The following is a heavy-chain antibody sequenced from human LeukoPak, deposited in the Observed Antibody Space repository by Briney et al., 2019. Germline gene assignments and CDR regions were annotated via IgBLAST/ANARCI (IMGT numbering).Heavy chain of an antibody. J-gene: IGHJ1*01. CDR2: ISSSSSNI. D-gene: IGHD3-9*01. Sequence: GGSLRLSCAGSGFTFSSYSMNWVRQAPGKGLEWVSYISSSSSNIYYADSVKGRFTISRDNAKNSLYLQMNSLRAEDTAVYYCARVTYYDILTGYAEYFQHWGQGTLVTVSS. V-gene: IGHV3-21*05. CDR3: ARVTYYDILTGYAEYFQH. CDR1: GFTFSSYS.